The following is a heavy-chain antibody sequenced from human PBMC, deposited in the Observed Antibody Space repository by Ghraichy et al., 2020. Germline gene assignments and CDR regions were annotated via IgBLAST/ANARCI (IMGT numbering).Heavy chain of an antibody. CDR1: GDSIRSYK. J-gene: IGHJ4*02. CDR2: FSYTGVT. D-gene: IGHD2-8*01. V-gene: IGHV4-59*01. CDR3: VREWSSFDY. Sequence: ESLNISCTVFGDSIRSYKWGWIRQPPGKGLEYIGYFSYTGVTDYSPSLKSRVSISVDTSKNQFSLRLASVTAADTAIYYCVREWSSFDYWGQGNLVTVSS.